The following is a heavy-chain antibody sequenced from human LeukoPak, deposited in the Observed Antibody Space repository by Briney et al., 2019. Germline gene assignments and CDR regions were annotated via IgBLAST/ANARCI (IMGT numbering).Heavy chain of an antibody. J-gene: IGHJ6*02. D-gene: IGHD4-17*01. CDR1: GGPISSYY. CDR3: ARAWARDDDYGESVDYYYYGMDV. CDR2: IYYSGSN. Sequence: AETLSLTCTVSGGPISSYYWSWIRQPPGKGLEWMGNIYYSGSNNYNPSLKSRVTISVDTSKNQFSLKLSSVTAADTAVYYCARAWARDDDYGESVDYYYYGMDVWGQGTTVTVSS. V-gene: IGHV4-59*01.